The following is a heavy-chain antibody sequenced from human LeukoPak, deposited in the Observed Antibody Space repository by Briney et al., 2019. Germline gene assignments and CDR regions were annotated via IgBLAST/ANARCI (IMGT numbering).Heavy chain of an antibody. J-gene: IGHJ4*02. CDR1: GGSISSYY. V-gene: IGHV4-59*01. CDR3: ARVGATRLFEY. CDR2: IYYSGST. D-gene: IGHD1-26*01. Sequence: SETLSLTCTVSGGSISSYYWSWIRQPPGKGLEWIGYIYYSGSTNYNPSLKSRVTISVDTSKNQFSLKLSSVTAADTAVYYCARVGATRLFEYWGQGTLVTVSS.